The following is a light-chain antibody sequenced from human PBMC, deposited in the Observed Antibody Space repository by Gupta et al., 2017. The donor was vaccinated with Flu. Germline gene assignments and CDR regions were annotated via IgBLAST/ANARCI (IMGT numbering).Light chain of an antibody. V-gene: IGLV5-37*01. CDR3: MNWPHNGYVV. Sequence: QPVLTQPPSSSASPGESARLTCTLPSDFNVDTYNIYWYQQKPGSPPRYLLYYYSESDKGQGSGVPSRFSGSNDASATTGSLPISGLQSEDEGDYDSMNWPHNGYVVFGGGTKLTVL. J-gene: IGLJ2*01. CDR1: SDFNVDTYN. CDR2: YYSESDK.